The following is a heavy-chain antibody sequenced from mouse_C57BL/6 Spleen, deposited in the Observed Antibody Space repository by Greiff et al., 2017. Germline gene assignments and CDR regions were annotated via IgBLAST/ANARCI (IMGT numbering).Heavy chain of an antibody. D-gene: IGHD1-1*01. CDR2: IDPSDSYT. V-gene: IGHV1-50*01. CDR3: ARDYYGSSYFDY. CDR1: GYTFTSYW. J-gene: IGHJ2*01. Sequence: QVQLKQPGAELVKPGASVKLSCKASGYTFTSYWMQWVKQRPGQGLEWIGEIDPSDSYTNYTQKFKGKATLTVDTSSSTAYMQLSSLTSEDSAVYYCARDYYGSSYFDYWGQGTTLTVSS.